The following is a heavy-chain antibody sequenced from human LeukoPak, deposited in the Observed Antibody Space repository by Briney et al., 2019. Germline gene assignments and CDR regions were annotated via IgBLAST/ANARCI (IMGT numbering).Heavy chain of an antibody. D-gene: IGHD1-14*01. CDR1: GFTVSSNY. J-gene: IGHJ4*02. CDR2: IYSGGNT. Sequence: GGSLRLSCAASGFTVSSNYMSWVRQAPGKGLEWVSVIYSGGNTNYADSVKGRFTISRDKSKNTLYLQMNSLRAEDTAIYYCARDIETGSTDYWGQGTLVTVSS. V-gene: IGHV3-53*01. CDR3: ARDIETGSTDY.